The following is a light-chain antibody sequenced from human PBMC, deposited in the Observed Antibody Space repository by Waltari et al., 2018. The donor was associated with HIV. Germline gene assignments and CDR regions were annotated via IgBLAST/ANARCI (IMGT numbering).Light chain of an antibody. CDR2: RDN. CDR1: SANIGNT. CDR3: AAWDDILSGWV. J-gene: IGLJ3*02. V-gene: IGLV1-47*01. Sequence: QSVLTQPPSASGAPGQRVTIPCSGSSANIGNTVYWYQQLPGTAPKVLIYRDNQRPSGVPDRFSVSWSCTSASLDVSGLRSEDEANYICAAWDDILSGWVFGGGTKLTVL.